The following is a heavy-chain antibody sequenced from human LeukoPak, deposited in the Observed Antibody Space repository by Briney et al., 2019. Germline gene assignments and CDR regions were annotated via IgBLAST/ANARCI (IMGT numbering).Heavy chain of an antibody. J-gene: IGHJ4*02. CDR1: GASLSTYY. CDR2: INYSGST. CDR3: ARFYDFWRGYYRGGGYFDY. D-gene: IGHD3-3*01. V-gene: IGHV4-59*01. Sequence: PSETLSLTCFVSGASLSTYYWSWIRQPPGKGLEWIGYINYSGSTNYNPSLKSRVTISVDTSKNQFSLKLSSVTAADTAVYYCARFYDFWRGYYRGGGYFDYWGQGTLVTVSS.